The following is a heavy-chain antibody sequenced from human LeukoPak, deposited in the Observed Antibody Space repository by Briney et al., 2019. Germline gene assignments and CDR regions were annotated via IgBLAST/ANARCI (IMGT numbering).Heavy chain of an antibody. CDR2: INPNSGDT. CDR1: GYTFTGYY. J-gene: IGHJ4*02. V-gene: IGHV1-2*02. CDR3: ARSPHILTGENFDF. Sequence: GASVKVSCKASGYTFTGYYIHWVRQAPGQGLEWMGWINPNSGDTNYAQKFQDRVSMTRDTSISTAYMQLSRLRSDDTAVYYCARSPHILTGENFDFWGQGTLLTVSS. D-gene: IGHD3-9*01.